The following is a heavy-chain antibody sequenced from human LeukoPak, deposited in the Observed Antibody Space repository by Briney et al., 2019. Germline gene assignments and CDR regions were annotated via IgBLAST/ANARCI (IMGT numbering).Heavy chain of an antibody. CDR3: ATTTRSSSWDY. J-gene: IGHJ4*02. V-gene: IGHV3-7*02. Sequence: GGSLTLSCAASGFTFSTYWMVWFRQAPGKGLEWMANIKQDGSAKQYVDSVKGRFTISRDNANNLVYLQMNSLRVEDTGVYYCATTTRSSSWDYWGQGTLVTVSS. D-gene: IGHD6-13*01. CDR1: GFTFSTYW. CDR2: IKQDGSAK.